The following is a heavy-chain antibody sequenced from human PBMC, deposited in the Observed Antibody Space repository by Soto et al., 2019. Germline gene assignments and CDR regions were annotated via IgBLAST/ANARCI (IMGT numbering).Heavy chain of an antibody. D-gene: IGHD2-21*02. CDR2: IYRDDDK. CDR3: IQSRCGGDCLQSYASHYYYGMDV. Sequence: QITLKESGPTLVKPTQTLTLTCTFSGFSLSTSGVGVGWIRQPPGKALEWLALIYRDDDKRYGPSLRSRLTINKDTSKNQVVLTMSNMDPVNTATYYCIQSRCGGDCLQSYASHYYYGMDVWGQGTTVTVSS. CDR1: GFSLSTSGVG. V-gene: IGHV2-5*05. J-gene: IGHJ6*02.